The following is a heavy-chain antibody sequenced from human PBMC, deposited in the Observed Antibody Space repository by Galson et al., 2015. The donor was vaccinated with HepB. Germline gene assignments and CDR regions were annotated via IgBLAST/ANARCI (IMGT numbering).Heavy chain of an antibody. CDR3: ARETGFAGREDFDY. CDR1: GFTLSSYW. CDR2: IKQDGVEK. D-gene: IGHD5-24*01. V-gene: IGHV3-7*03. Sequence: SLRLSCAASGFTLSSYWMSWVRQAPGKGLEWVANIKQDGVEKNYVDSVKGRFIISRDNAKNSLYLEMNSLRGEDTAVYYCARETGFAGREDFDYWGQGTLVTVSS. J-gene: IGHJ4*02.